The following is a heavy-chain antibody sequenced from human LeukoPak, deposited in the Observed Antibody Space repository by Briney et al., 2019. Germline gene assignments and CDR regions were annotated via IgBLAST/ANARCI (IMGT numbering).Heavy chain of an antibody. CDR2: IYYSGST. J-gene: IGHJ5*02. D-gene: IGHD5-18*01. CDR1: GGSISSYY. Sequence: SSETLSLTCTVSGGSISSYYWSWIRQPPGKGLGWIGYIYYSGSTNYNPSLKSRVTISLHTSKNQFSLKLSSVTTADTAVYYCAREGDNYGNWFDPWGQGTLVTVSS. CDR3: AREGDNYGNWFDP. V-gene: IGHV4-59*01.